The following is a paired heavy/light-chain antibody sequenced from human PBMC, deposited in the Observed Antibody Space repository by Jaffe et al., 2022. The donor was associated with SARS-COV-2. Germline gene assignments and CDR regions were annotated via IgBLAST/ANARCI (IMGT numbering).Heavy chain of an antibody. J-gene: IGHJ4*02. CDR1: GYTFTSYG. D-gene: IGHD1-26*01. Sequence: QVQLVQSGAEVKKPGASVKVSCKASGYTFTSYGISWVRQAPGQGLEWMGWISAFNGNTIYAQKLQDRVTVTTDTSTSTAYMELRSLRSDDTALYYCARAGATPEEFDYWGQGTLVTVSS. V-gene: IGHV1-18*01. CDR3: ARAGATPEEFDY. CDR2: ISAFNGNT.
Light chain of an antibody. V-gene: IGKV1-12*01. J-gene: IGKJ3*01. CDR2: AAS. CDR1: QPIRTW. Sequence: DIQMTQSPSSVSASVGDRVTITCRASQPIRTWLAWFQQKPGKAPKLLIYAASSLQSGVPSRFNGSGSGTDFTLTISSLQPEDYATYFCQQANSFPPTFGPGTKVDIK. CDR3: QQANSFPPT.